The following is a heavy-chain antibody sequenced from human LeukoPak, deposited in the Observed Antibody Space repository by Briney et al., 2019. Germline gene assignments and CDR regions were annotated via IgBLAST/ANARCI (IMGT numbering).Heavy chain of an antibody. V-gene: IGHV1-69*05. CDR1: GGTVSGYP. J-gene: IGHJ4*02. CDR3: ARGIAPGYFDF. Sequence: ASVNVSCKASGGTVSGYPVSWVRQTPGQGLEWVGGITPSSGSANYAEKFQGRVTIRTDDSTATAYLDLTGLRSEDTAVYYCARGIAPGYFDFWGQGTLVTVSS. D-gene: IGHD2-21*01. CDR2: ITPSSGSA.